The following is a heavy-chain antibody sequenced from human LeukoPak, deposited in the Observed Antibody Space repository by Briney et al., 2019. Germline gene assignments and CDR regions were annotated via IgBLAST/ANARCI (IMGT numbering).Heavy chain of an antibody. CDR2: SSYDGDNK. D-gene: IGHD4-17*01. CDR3: AKDKGAYGSETGFDI. J-gene: IGHJ4*02. V-gene: IGHV3-30*18. Sequence: GGSLRLSCAASGFTFSNYGMHWVRQAPGKGLEWVAVSSYDGDNKYYADSVKGRFTISRDISKITPYLQMNSLRPEDTAVYYCAKDKGAYGSETGFDIWGQGILVTVSS. CDR1: GFTFSNYG.